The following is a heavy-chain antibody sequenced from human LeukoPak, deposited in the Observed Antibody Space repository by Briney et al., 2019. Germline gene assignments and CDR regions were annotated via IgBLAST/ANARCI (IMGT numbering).Heavy chain of an antibody. D-gene: IGHD4-11*01. CDR1: GFTFSSYW. CDR3: ARERTTIMSGTAIGGY. J-gene: IGHJ4*02. Sequence: PGGSLRLSCAASGFTFSSYWMSWVRQAPGKGLEWVANIKQDGSEKYYVDSVKGRFTISRDNAKNSLFLQMNSLTADDTALYYCARERTTIMSGTAIGGYWGQGTLLTVSS. V-gene: IGHV3-7*01. CDR2: IKQDGSEK.